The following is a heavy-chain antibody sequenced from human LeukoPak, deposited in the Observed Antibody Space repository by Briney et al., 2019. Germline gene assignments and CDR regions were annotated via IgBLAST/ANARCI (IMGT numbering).Heavy chain of an antibody. CDR2: VYYSGST. Sequence: PSQTVSLTCTVSGGSISSGGDYWSWIRQPPGKGLEWIGYVYYSGSTYYNPSLKSRVTISVDTSKNQFSLKLSSVTAADTAVYYCARGALILEAARPDDIVGPPPLYGMDVWGQGTTVTVSS. CDR3: ARGALILEAARPDDIVGPPPLYGMDV. J-gene: IGHJ6*02. V-gene: IGHV4-31*03. D-gene: IGHD6-6*01. CDR1: GGSISSGGDY.